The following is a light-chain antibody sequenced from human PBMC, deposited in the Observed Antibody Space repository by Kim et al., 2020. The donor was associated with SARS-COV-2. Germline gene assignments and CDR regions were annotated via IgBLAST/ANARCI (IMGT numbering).Light chain of an antibody. J-gene: IGLJ3*02. V-gene: IGLV4-60*03. Sequence: QPVLTQSSSASASLGSSVKLTCTLSSGHSRYSIAWHQQQPGKAPRYLMKLVGSGSYNKGSGVPDRFSGSSSGAHRYLTISNLQSEDEADYYCETSDTNTRVFGGGTQLTVL. CDR2: LVGSGSY. CDR3: ETSDTNTRV. CDR1: SGHSRYS.